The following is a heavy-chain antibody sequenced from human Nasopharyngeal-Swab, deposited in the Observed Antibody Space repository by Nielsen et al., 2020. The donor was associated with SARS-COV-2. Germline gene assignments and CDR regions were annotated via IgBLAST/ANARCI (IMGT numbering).Heavy chain of an antibody. CDR2: IYHSGST. CDR3: DRGDCSGGSCYFGYFDY. J-gene: IGHJ4*02. V-gene: IGHV4-30-2*01. Sequence: WIRQPPGKGLEWIGYIYHSGSTYYNPSLKSRVTISVDRSKNQFSLKLSSVTAADTAVYYCDRGDCSGGSCYFGYFDYWGQGTLVTVSS. D-gene: IGHD2-15*01.